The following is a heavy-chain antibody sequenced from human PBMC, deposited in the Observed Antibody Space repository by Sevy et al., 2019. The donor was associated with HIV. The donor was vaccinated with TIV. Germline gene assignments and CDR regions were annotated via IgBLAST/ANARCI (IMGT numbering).Heavy chain of an antibody. V-gene: IGHV3-23*01. CDR3: AKALNPALESMIEVIFRTIKGFDV. D-gene: IGHD3-22*01. CDR1: GFTFNTHA. J-gene: IGHJ3*01. CDR2: ISATGGGT. Sequence: GGSLRLSCAASGFTFNTHARNWVRQAPGKGLEWVSGISATGGGTYYTDSVKGRFTVSRDNSQNTLYLQMNSLRADDTAIYYCAKALNPALESMIEVIFRTIKGFDVWGQGTMVTVSS.